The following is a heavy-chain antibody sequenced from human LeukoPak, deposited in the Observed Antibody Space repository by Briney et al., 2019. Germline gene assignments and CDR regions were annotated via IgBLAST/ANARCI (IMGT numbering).Heavy chain of an antibody. V-gene: IGHV3-48*01. CDR1: GFIFSSYS. Sequence: PGGSLRLSCAASGFIFSSYSMNWVRQAPGKGLEWVSYISSGSSTIYYADSVKGRFTISRDNAKNSLYLQMNSLRAEDTAVYYCALSRDGYSYGYAWNWIDPWGQGTLVTVSS. CDR2: ISSGSSTI. J-gene: IGHJ5*02. CDR3: ALSRDGYSYGYAWNWIDP. D-gene: IGHD5-18*01.